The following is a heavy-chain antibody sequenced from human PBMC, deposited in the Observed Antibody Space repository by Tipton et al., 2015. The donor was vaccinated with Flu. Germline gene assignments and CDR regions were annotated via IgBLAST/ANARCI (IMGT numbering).Heavy chain of an antibody. V-gene: IGHV4-4*07. CDR2: IYSSGST. CDR3: ARAVEPAGRAYDI. J-gene: IGHJ3*02. Sequence: LRLSCTVSGGSINSYYWSWLRQPAGKGLEWIGRIYSSGSTNYSPSLKSRLTMSVDTSKNQFSLKPSSVTAADTAVYYCARAVEPAGRAYDIWGQGTMVTVSS. D-gene: IGHD3-10*01. CDR1: GGSINSYY.